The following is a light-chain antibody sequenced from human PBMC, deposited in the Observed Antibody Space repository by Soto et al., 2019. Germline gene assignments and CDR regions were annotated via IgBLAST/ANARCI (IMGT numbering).Light chain of an antibody. CDR1: QSVRSY. CDR3: QQRTNWPSST. CDR2: DAS. J-gene: IGKJ5*01. Sequence: EIVLTQSPATLSLSPGERATLSCRASQSVRSYLAWYQQKPGQAPRLLIHDASSSATGITATFSGSGSGTDLTLTISSLEPEDFAVYYCQQRTNWPSSTFGQGTRLEIK. V-gene: IGKV3-11*01.